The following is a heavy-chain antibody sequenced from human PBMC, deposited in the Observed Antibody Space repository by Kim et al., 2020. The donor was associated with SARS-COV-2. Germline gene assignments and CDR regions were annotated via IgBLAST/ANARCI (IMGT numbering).Heavy chain of an antibody. CDR3: ARDYSTVTTYYYGMDV. D-gene: IGHD4-17*01. V-gene: IGHV4-31*02. Sequence: SLKSRVTISVDTSKNQCSLKLSSVTAADTAVYYCARDYSTVTTYYYGMDVWGQGTTVTVSS. J-gene: IGHJ6*02.